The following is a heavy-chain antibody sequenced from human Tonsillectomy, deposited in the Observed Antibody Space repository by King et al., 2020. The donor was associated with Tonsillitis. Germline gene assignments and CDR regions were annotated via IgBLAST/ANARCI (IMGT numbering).Heavy chain of an antibody. D-gene: IGHD2-2*01. CDR1: GFTFGDYA. Sequence: QLVQSGGGLVQPGRSLRLSCAASGFTFGDYAMQWVRQAPGKGLEWVSGISWNSGRIGYADSVQCRFTISRDNAKNSLYLQMNSLRPEDTALYYCAKVLGEEPLLLGGVYYFYGMDVWGQGTTVTVSS. CDR2: ISWNSGRI. J-gene: IGHJ6*02. CDR3: AKVLGEEPLLLGGVYYFYGMDV. V-gene: IGHV3-9*01.